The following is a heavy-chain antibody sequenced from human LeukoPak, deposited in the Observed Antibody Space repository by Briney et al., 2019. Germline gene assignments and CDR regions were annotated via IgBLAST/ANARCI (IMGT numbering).Heavy chain of an antibody. CDR2: IYSGGST. CDR1: EFSVGSNY. CDR3: ARDPYNGNYGDSYYYYMDV. V-gene: IGHV3-66*01. Sequence: PGGSLRLSCAASEFSVGSNYMTWVRQAPGKGLEWVSLIYSGGSTYYADSVKGRFTISRDNAKNSLYLQMNSLRAEDTAIYYCARDPYNGNYGDSYYYYMDVWGKGTTVTIYS. J-gene: IGHJ6*03. D-gene: IGHD1-26*01.